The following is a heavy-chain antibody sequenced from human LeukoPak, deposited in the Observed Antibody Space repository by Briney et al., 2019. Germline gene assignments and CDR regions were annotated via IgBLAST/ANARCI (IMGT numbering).Heavy chain of an antibody. CDR1: GYTLTELS. J-gene: IGHJ2*01. CDR2: FDPEDGET. Sequence: ASVKVSCKVSGYTLTELSMHWVRQAPGKGLEWMGGFDPEDGETIYAQKFQGRVTMTEDTSTDTAYMELSSLRSEDTAVYYCATRIAAAGYWYFDLWGRGTLVTVSS. V-gene: IGHV1-24*01. D-gene: IGHD6-13*01. CDR3: ATRIAAAGYWYFDL.